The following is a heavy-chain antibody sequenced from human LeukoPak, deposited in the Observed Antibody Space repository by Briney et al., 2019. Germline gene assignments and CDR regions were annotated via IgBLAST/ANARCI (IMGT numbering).Heavy chain of an antibody. V-gene: IGHV1-69*01. CDR1: GGTFSSYA. Sequence: GASVKVPCKASGGTFSSYAISWVRQAPGQGLEWMGGIIPIFGTANYAQKFQGRVTITADESTSTAYMELSSLRSEDTAVYYCTSSLPYEYFDWLNVFDYWGQGTLVTVSS. D-gene: IGHD3-9*01. CDR3: TSSLPYEYFDWLNVFDY. CDR2: IIPIFGTA. J-gene: IGHJ4*02.